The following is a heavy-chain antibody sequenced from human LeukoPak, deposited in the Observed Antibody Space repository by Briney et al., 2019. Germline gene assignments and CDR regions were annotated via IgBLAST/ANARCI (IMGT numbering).Heavy chain of an antibody. J-gene: IGHJ4*02. CDR2: MYYSGRT. V-gene: IGHV4-39*01. D-gene: IGHD3-16*01. Sequence: SETLSLTCIVSGGSITSSGYSWGWIRQPPGKGLEWIGSMYYSGRTYYNPSLKSRVTISVDTSKSQLSLKLNSVTAADTAVYYCARRLWGYYFDYWGQGTLVTVSS. CDR1: GGSITSSGYS. CDR3: ARRLWGYYFDY.